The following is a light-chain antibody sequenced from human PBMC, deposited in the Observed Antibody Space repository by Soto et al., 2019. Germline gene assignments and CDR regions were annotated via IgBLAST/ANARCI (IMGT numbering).Light chain of an antibody. CDR3: GTWDRSLRIYV. CDR2: DTD. CDR1: DSNTGNNF. Sequence: QSLLTQPPSVSAASGQKVSISCSGSDSNTGNNFVSWYQQVPGAAPKLLIYDTDRRPSGIPDRFSGSKSGTSATLDISGLQTGDEADYYCGTWDRSLRIYVFGSGTKVTVL. V-gene: IGLV1-51*01. J-gene: IGLJ1*01.